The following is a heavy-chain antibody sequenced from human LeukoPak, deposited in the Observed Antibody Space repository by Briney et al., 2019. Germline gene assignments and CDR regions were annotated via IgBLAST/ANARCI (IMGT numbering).Heavy chain of an antibody. CDR2: IYYSGST. D-gene: IGHD6-6*01. CDR3: ATTIVAAPSYWYFDL. CDR1: GGSISSSQS. J-gene: IGHJ2*01. Sequence: PSETLSLTCTVSGGSISSSQSWSWIRQPPGKGLEWIGYIYYSGSTNYNPSVNSRVTISLDTSNNQFSLKLSSVTDADTAVYYCATTIVAAPSYWYFDLWGRGTLVAVSS. V-gene: IGHV4-59*11.